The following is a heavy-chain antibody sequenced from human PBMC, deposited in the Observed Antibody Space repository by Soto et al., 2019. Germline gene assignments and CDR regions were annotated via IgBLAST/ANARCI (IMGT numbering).Heavy chain of an antibody. Sequence: QVQLQESGPGLVKPSQTLSLTCTVSGGSISRGGYYWSWIRQHPGKGLEWIGDIYDSGSTYYNPSLRHRVHISVDTSRNQCSLKLSSVTAADTAVYDCAGMSDRSLRQVRYFDWYLDYWGQGTLVPVSS. D-gene: IGHD3-9*01. CDR3: AGMSDRSLRQVRYFDWYLDY. CDR1: GGSISRGGYY. V-gene: IGHV4-31*03. J-gene: IGHJ4*02. CDR2: IYDSGST.